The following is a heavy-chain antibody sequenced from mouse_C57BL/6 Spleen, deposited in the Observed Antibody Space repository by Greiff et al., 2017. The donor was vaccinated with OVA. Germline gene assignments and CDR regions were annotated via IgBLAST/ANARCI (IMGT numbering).Heavy chain of an antibody. V-gene: IGHV1-22*01. CDR3: ARSLDGRLDD. D-gene: IGHD2-3*01. J-gene: IGHJ2*01. Sequence: VQLQQSGPELVQPGASVKLSCKASGYTFTDYYMHWVQQSHGKSLEWIGSINPNNGGTSYNQKFKGKATLTVNKSSSTAYMELRGLTSEDSAVYYGARSLDGRLDDGGQGTTLTVAS. CDR1: GYTFTDYY. CDR2: INPNNGGT.